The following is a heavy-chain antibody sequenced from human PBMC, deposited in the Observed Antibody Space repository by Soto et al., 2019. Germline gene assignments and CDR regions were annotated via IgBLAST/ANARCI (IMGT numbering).Heavy chain of an antibody. CDR1: GYRITSYS. Sequence: GVPVEVCSEARGYRITSYSLSWVRQYPGQGLEWMGWISAYNGNTNYAQKLQGRVTMTTDTSTSTAYMELRSLRSDDTAVYYCSRHLSSFYYYYFSVTEVWGQGTTVTVSS. J-gene: IGHJ6*02. CDR2: ISAYNGNT. D-gene: IGHD2-15*01. CDR3: SRHLSSFYYYYFSVTEV. V-gene: IGHV1-18*01.